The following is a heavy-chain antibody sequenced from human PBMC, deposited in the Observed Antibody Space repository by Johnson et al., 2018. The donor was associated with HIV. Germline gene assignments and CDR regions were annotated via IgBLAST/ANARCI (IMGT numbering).Heavy chain of an antibody. CDR2: INSDGSST. CDR3: AKDVKEWSPAFDI. Sequence: VQLVESGGGVVRPGGSLRLSCAASGFTFSSYWMHWVRQAPGQGLVWVSHINSDGSSTRYADSVKGRFTISRDNAKNTLYLQMNILRAEDTAVYYCAKDVKEWSPAFDIWGQGTVVTVSS. V-gene: IGHV3-74*01. D-gene: IGHD3-3*01. J-gene: IGHJ3*02. CDR1: GFTFSSYW.